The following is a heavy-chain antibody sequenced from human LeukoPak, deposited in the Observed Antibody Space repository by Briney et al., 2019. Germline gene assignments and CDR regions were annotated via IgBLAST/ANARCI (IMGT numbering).Heavy chain of an antibody. Sequence: KPGGSLRLSCAASGFTFSDYYMSWIRQAPGKGLEWVSCISSSGSTIYYADSVKGRFTISRDNAKNSLYLQMNSLRAEDTAVYYCARVPTRFLEWFSDYYYMDVWGKGTTVTVSS. CDR2: ISSSGSTI. CDR3: ARVPTRFLEWFSDYYYMDV. CDR1: GFTFSDYY. J-gene: IGHJ6*03. V-gene: IGHV3-11*04. D-gene: IGHD3-3*01.